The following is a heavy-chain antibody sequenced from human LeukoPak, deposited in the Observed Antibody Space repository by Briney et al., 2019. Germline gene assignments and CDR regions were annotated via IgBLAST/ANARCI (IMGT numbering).Heavy chain of an antibody. V-gene: IGHV3-11*01. CDR3: ASGGRAYNF. CDR1: GMRFSDFY. CDR2: ISSNGNII. Sequence: GGSLTLPCAASGMRFSDFYMIWLRQAAGKDREWISFISSNGNIIHYADSAKGRFTISRDNAKNSLYLHMDSLRVEDTATYYCASGGRAYNFWGPGTAVTVSS. J-gene: IGHJ4*02. D-gene: IGHD1-14*01.